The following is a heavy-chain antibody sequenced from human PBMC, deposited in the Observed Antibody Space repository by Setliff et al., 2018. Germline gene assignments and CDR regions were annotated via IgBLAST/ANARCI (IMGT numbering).Heavy chain of an antibody. J-gene: IGHJ6*03. CDR3: ARGEYTSLPSGVYYHMDV. D-gene: IGHD6-6*01. Sequence: ASVKVSCKASGYTFTTYAMNWVRQAPGQGLEWMGWINTNTGNPTYAQGFTGRFVFSLDASVSTTYLQISSLKAEDTAVYYCARGEYTSLPSGVYYHMDVWGKGTTVTVSS. V-gene: IGHV7-4-1*02. CDR2: INTNTGNP. CDR1: GYTFTTYA.